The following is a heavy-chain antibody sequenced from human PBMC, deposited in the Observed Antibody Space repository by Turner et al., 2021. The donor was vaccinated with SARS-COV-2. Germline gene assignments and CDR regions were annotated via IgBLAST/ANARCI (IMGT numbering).Heavy chain of an antibody. Sequence: LQLQESGPGLVQPSETLSLTCTASGGSISSSSYYWGWIRQPPGKGLEWLGSIYYSGSTYYNPSLKSRVTISVDTSKNQFSLKLTSVTAADTAVYFCARHWEVAAAAYLARFDPWGQGTLVTVSS. CDR1: GGSISSSSYY. J-gene: IGHJ5*02. CDR2: IYYSGST. V-gene: IGHV4-39*01. D-gene: IGHD6-13*01. CDR3: ARHWEVAAAAYLARFDP.